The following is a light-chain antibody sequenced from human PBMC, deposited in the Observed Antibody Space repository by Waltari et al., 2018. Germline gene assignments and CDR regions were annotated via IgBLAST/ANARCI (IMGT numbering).Light chain of an antibody. CDR3: QQYYTTPSIT. CDR1: LVISNS. J-gene: IGKJ5*01. V-gene: IGKV1-NL1*01. Sequence: DIQMTQSPSSLSASVGDRVTITCRASLVISNSLAWYQQKPGKAPKLLLYAASKLESGVPSRFSGSRSGTDYTLTISSLQPEDFATYYCQQYYTTPSITFGQGTRVEIK. CDR2: AAS.